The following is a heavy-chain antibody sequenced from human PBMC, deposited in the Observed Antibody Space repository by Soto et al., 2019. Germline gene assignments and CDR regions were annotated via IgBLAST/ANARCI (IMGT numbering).Heavy chain of an antibody. CDR1: GFRFSNNG. D-gene: IGHD3-16*01. J-gene: IGHJ4*02. CDR3: AKDRVESGLGEIDY. V-gene: IGHV3-30*18. Sequence: PGGSLRLSCAASGFRFSNNGMNWLRQAPGKWLEWVAIISYDGSKKYYADSVKGRFTISRDNSKNTLYLQMNSLRVEDTAVYYCAKDRVESGLGEIDYWGQGTLVTVSS. CDR2: ISYDGSKK.